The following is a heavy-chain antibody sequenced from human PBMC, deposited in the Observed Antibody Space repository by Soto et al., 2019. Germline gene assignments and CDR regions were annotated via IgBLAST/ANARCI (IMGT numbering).Heavy chain of an antibody. Sequence: PGGSLRLSCTASGFTFGDYAMSWFRQAPGKGLEWVGFIRSKAYGGTTEYAASVKGRFTISRDDSKSIAYLQMNSLKTEDTAVYYCTRATDPSEGYSLDWFDPWGQGTLVTVSS. CDR2: IRSKAYGGTT. J-gene: IGHJ5*02. CDR3: TRATDPSEGYSLDWFDP. V-gene: IGHV3-49*03. CDR1: GFTFGDYA. D-gene: IGHD6-13*01.